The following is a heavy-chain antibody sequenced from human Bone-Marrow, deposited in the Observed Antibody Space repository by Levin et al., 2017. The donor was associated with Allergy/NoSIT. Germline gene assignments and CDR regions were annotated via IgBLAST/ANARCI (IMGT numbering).Heavy chain of an antibody. D-gene: IGHD5-12*01. CDR3: ARDGGPAYSGYYFDY. J-gene: IGHJ4*02. Sequence: SSETLSLTCTVSGGSISSGDYYWTWIRQPAGKELEWIGRVSATGITDYNPSLKSRDTISVDTSKDQFSLILSSLTAADTAVYYCARDGGPAYSGYYFDYWGQGTLVTVSS. CDR1: GGSISSGDYY. CDR2: VSATGIT. V-gene: IGHV4-61*02.